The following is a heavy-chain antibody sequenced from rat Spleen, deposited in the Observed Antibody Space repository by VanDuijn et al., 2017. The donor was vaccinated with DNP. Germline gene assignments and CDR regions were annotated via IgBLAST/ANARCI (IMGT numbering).Heavy chain of an antibody. Sequence: EVQLVESGGGLVQPGRSLKLSCAASGFTFSAYYMAWVRQAPAKGLEWVAYIGSAAYAPYYGDSVKGRFTFSRDNAKSTLYLQMNSLRSEDMATYYCVRWNSGHFDYWGQGVMVTVSS. CDR2: IGSAAYAP. CDR3: VRWNSGHFDY. V-gene: IGHV5-22*01. J-gene: IGHJ2*01. CDR1: GFTFSAYY. D-gene: IGHD4-3*01.